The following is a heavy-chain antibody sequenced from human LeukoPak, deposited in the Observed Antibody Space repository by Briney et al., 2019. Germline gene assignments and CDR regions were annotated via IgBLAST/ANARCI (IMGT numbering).Heavy chain of an antibody. V-gene: IGHV1-2*06. CDR2: INPNSGGT. Sequence: ASVKVSCKASGGTFSSYAISWVRQAPGQGLEWMGRINPNSGGTNYAQKFQGRVTMTRDTSISTAYMELSRLRSDDTAVYYCARVQYYDSSGYARAFDIWGQGTMVTVSS. CDR3: ARVQYYDSSGYARAFDI. CDR1: GGTFSSYA. J-gene: IGHJ3*02. D-gene: IGHD3-22*01.